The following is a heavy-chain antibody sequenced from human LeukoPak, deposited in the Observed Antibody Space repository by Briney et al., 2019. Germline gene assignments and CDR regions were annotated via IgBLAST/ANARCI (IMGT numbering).Heavy chain of an antibody. D-gene: IGHD3-10*01. CDR2: ISAYNGNT. Sequence: ASVKVSCKASGYTFTSYGISWVRQAPGQGLEWMGWISAYNGNTNYAQKLQGRVTMTTDTSTRTAYMELRSLRSDDTAVYYCARDLIGITMVRGVITPGFDPWGQGTLVTVSS. V-gene: IGHV1-18*04. CDR3: ARDLIGITMVRGVITPGFDP. CDR1: GYTFTSYG. J-gene: IGHJ5*02.